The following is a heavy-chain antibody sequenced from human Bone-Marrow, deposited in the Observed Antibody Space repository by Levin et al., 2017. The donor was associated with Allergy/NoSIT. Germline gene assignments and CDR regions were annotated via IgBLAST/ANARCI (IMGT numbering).Heavy chain of an antibody. D-gene: IGHD6-13*01. CDR2: IYHSGST. CDR3: ARGNYTSSLDY. Sequence: SETLSLTCTVSGGSISSGTFYWNWIRQPPGKGLEYIGFIYHSGSTHYNPSLESRVTISLDTPKNQFSLELGSVTAADTDVYFCARGNYTSSLDYWGQGSLVTVSS. J-gene: IGHJ4*02. CDR1: GGSISSGTFY. V-gene: IGHV4-30-4*01.